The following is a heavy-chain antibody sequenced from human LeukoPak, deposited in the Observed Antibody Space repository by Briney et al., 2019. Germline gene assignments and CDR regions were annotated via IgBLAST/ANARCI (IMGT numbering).Heavy chain of an antibody. CDR2: IYPGDSDT. CDR1: GYSFTSYW. Sequence: GESLKISCKGSGYSFTSYWIGWVRQMPGKGLEWMGIIYPGDSDTRYSPSFQGQVTISADKSISTAYLQWSSLKASDTAMYYCARHPYCGSDCYPTPGDYWGQGTLVTVSS. V-gene: IGHV5-51*01. CDR3: ARHPYCGSDCYPTPGDY. D-gene: IGHD2-21*02. J-gene: IGHJ4*02.